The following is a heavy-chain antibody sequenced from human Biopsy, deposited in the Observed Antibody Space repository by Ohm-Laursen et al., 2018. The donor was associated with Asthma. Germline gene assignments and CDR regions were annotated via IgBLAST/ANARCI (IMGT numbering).Heavy chain of an antibody. Sequence: SLRLSCAASGFTFSDYYMSWIRQAPGKGLEWISYINGKSNSIEYADSVKGRFTISRDNGKNSLFLQMSSLRAEDTAVYYCARDSGGDWSCSDRRCDYYYTYAMDVWGQGTTVTVSS. CDR3: ARDSGGDWSCSDRRCDYYYTYAMDV. CDR1: GFTFSDYY. D-gene: IGHD2-15*01. V-gene: IGHV3-11*04. CDR2: INGKSNSI. J-gene: IGHJ6*02.